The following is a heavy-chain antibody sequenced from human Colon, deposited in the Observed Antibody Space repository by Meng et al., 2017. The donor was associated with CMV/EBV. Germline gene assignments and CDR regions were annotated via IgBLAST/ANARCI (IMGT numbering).Heavy chain of an antibody. CDR1: GCIFINYP. CDR2: ISFDGGDT. CDR3: ARDRSDVYRYLDS. J-gene: IGHJ5*01. Sequence: ASGCIFINYPIHWVRQAPGKGLEWVAVISFDGGDTYSADSVKVRFTISRDNSKNTLFLQMNSLRAEDTAVYYCARDRSDVYRYLDSWGQGTLVTVSS. D-gene: IGHD5-24*01. V-gene: IGHV3-30*01.